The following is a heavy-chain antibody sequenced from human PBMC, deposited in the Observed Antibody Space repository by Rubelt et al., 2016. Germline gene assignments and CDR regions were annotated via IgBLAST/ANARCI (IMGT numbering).Heavy chain of an antibody. D-gene: IGHD3-22*01. Sequence: QVQLQESGPGLVKPSETLSLICTVSGGSVSSYYWSWIRQPTGKGLEWIGRIYTSGSSNYNPSLKSRVTMSVDTSKNQFSLKLSTVTAADTAVYYCARDHYDSSERTTEHYDFWGQGTLVTVSS. CDR1: GGSVSSYY. CDR3: ARDHYDSSERTTEHYDF. V-gene: IGHV4-4*07. CDR2: IYTSGSS. J-gene: IGHJ4*02.